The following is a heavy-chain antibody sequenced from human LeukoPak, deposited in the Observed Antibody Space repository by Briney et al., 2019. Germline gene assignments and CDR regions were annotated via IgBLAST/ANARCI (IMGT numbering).Heavy chain of an antibody. D-gene: IGHD3-10*01. V-gene: IGHV1-18*01. CDR1: GYTFTSYG. J-gene: IGHJ4*02. CDR2: ISAYNGNT. CDR3: ATLWFGELSIMGPASSDY. Sequence: ASVKVSCKASGYTFTSYGISWVRQAPGQGLEWMGWISAYNGNTNYAQKLQGRVTMTTDTSTSTAYMELRSLRSDDTAVYYCATLWFGELSIMGPASSDYWGQGTLVTVSS.